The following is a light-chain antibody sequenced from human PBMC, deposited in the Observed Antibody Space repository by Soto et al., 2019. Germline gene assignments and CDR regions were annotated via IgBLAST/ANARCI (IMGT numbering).Light chain of an antibody. CDR1: QSVSGY. CDR3: QQYGSSQIT. V-gene: IGKV3-20*01. CDR2: ADS. J-gene: IGKJ5*01. Sequence: EIVLTQSPATLSLSPGETATLSCRASQSVSGYIGWYQQKPGQAPRLLIYADSNRATGIPARFSGSGSGTDFTLTISRLEPEDFAVYYCQQYGSSQITFGQGTRLEIK.